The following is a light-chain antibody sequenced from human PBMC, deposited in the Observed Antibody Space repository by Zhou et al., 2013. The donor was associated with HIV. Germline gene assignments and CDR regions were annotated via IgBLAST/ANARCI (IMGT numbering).Light chain of an antibody. V-gene: IGLV1-40*01. Sequence: QSVLTQPPSVSGAPGQRVTISCTGSSSNIGAGYDVHWYQQLPGTAPKFLIYGNSNRPSGVPDRFSGSKSGTSASLAITGLQAEDEADYYCQSYDSSLSGYVVFGGRTKLTVL. CDR1: SSNIGAGYD. CDR3: QSYDSSLSGYVV. CDR2: GNS. J-gene: IGLJ2*01.